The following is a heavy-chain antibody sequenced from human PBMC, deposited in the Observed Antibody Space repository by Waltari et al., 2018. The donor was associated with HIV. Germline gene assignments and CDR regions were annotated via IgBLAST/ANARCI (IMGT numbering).Heavy chain of an antibody. CDR3: ARVPLVEHRGILDY. J-gene: IGHJ4*02. D-gene: IGHD1-1*01. Sequence: EVQLGESGGGLVQPGGSLRLYCAASGFPFRGYWMSWVRQAPGKGLEWVANINQEGSVKCYVDSVQVRFTISRDNAKNSLYLQMNSLRAEDTAVYYCARVPLVEHRGILDYWGQGTLVTVSS. V-gene: IGHV3-7*01. CDR2: INQEGSVK. CDR1: GFPFRGYW.